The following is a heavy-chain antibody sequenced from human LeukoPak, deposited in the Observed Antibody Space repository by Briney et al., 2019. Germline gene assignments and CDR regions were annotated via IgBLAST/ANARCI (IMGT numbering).Heavy chain of an antibody. J-gene: IGHJ4*02. D-gene: IGHD3-3*01. CDR2: IRPADSKT. V-gene: IGHV5-51*01. CDR3: ARHSYDFWSGDYGIPPLDY. Sequence: GGSLKISCKGFGYNFSSYWIGWVRQMPGKGLEWMWIIRPADSKTRYSESLQGQVTISGDKSISTAYLQWISLKASDTGIYYCARHSYDFWSGDYGIPPLDYWGQGTLVTVSS. CDR1: GYNFSSYW.